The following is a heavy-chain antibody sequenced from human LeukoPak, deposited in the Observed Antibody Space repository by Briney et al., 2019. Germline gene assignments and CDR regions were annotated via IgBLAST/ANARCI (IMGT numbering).Heavy chain of an antibody. V-gene: IGHV3-7*03. J-gene: IGHJ4*02. Sequence: GGSLRLSCAASGFTFSSYWMTWVRQAPGKGLEWVANIKQDGSEKYYVDSVKGRFTTSRDNAKNSLYLQMNSLRAEDTAVYYCARDGGSYLFDYWGQGTLVTVSS. CDR3: ARDGGSYLFDY. CDR2: IKQDGSEK. CDR1: GFTFSSYW. D-gene: IGHD1-26*01.